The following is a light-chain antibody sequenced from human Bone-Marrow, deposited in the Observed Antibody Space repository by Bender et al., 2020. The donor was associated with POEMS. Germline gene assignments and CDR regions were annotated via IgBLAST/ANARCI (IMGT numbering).Light chain of an antibody. CDR1: ALSRQY. J-gene: IGLJ2*01. CDR3: QSADSSGPYPRNVV. CDR2: KDN. Sequence: SYVLTQPPSVSVAPGKTARITCSADALSRQYAYWYQQKPGQAPVLLIYKDNERPSGIPERFSGSTSGTTVTLTISGVQAEDEADYYCQSADSSGPYPRNVVFGGGTKLTVL. V-gene: IGLV3-25*03.